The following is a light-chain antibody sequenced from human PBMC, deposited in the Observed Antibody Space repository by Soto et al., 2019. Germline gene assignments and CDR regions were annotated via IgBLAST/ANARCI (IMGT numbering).Light chain of an antibody. CDR2: DVS. CDR3: SSYTSSSTLV. CDR1: SSDVGGYSY. J-gene: IGLJ1*01. V-gene: IGLV2-14*01. Sequence: QSVLTQPASVSGSPGQSITISCTGTSSDVGGYSYVSWYQQYPGKAPKLMIYDVSNRPSGVSNRFSGSKSGNTASLTISGLQAEDEADYYCSSYTSSSTLVFGTGTKLTVL.